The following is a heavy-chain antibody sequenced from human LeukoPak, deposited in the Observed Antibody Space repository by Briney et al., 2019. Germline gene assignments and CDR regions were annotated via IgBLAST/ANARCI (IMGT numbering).Heavy chain of an antibody. Sequence: SETLSLTCAVSGYSISSGYYWGWIRQPPGTGLEWIGSIYHSGSTYYNPSLKSRVTITVDTSKNQFSLKLSSVTAADTAVYYCARSIAAAGTLGWRFPTFVDYWGQGTLVTVSS. CDR1: GYSISSGYY. CDR3: ARSIAAAGTLGWRFPTFVDY. D-gene: IGHD6-13*01. J-gene: IGHJ4*02. V-gene: IGHV4-38-2*01. CDR2: IYHSGST.